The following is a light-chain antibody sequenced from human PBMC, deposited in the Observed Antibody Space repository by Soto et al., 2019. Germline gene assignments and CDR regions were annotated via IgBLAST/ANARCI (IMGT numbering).Light chain of an antibody. V-gene: IGKV1-9*01. CDR3: QQLNSYPLT. CDR2: AAS. Sequence: DIPMTQSPSSLSASVGDIVTITCRASQGISSYLAWYQQKPGKAPKILIYAASTLQSGVPSRFSGSGSGTECTLTISSLQPEDVATYYCQQLNSYPLTFGGGTKVDIK. CDR1: QGISSY. J-gene: IGKJ4*01.